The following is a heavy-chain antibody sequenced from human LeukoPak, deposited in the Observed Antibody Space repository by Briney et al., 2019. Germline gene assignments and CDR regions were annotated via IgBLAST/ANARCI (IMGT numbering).Heavy chain of an antibody. J-gene: IGHJ4*02. D-gene: IGHD3-16*02. Sequence: GGSLRLSCAASGFTFSNAWMSWVRQAPGKGLEWVGRIKSKTDGGTTDYAAPVKGRFTISRDDSKNTLYLQMNSLKTEDTAVYYCTTGDDYIWGSYPDYWGQGTLVTVFS. CDR1: GFTFSNAW. V-gene: IGHV3-15*01. CDR2: IKSKTDGGTT. CDR3: TTGDDYIWGSYPDY.